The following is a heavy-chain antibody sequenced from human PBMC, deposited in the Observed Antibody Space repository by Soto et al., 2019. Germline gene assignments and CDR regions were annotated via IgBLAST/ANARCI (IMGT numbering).Heavy chain of an antibody. CDR3: ARRNSVYLPYYLDN. D-gene: IGHD3-16*01. J-gene: IGHJ4*02. CDR1: GGSVSSNDYS. CDR2: IYSSEDT. V-gene: IGHV4-39*01. Sequence: PSETLSLTCTVSGGSVSSNDYSWGWIRQSPGKGLEWIGTIYSSEDTHYNPSLLSRVTISVDTSMSEFSLRLRSVTAADTAVYYCARRNSVYLPYYLDNWGQGLLVTVSS.